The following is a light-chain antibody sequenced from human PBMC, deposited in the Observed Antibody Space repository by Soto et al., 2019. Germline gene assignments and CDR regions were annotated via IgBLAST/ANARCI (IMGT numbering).Light chain of an antibody. J-gene: IGLJ3*02. CDR1: SSDVGDYNF. CDR2: EVS. Sequence: QSALTQPASVSGSPGQSITISCTGTSSDVGDYNFVSWYQQLPGKAPKLMMYEVSHRPSGVSNRFSGSKSGNTASLTISGLLAEDEAHYYCSSHTTSSIWVFGGGTQLIVL. CDR3: SSHTTSSIWV. V-gene: IGLV2-14*03.